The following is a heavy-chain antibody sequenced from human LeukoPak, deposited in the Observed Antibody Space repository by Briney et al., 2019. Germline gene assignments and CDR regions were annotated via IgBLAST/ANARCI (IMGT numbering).Heavy chain of an antibody. CDR3: ARWGGEGDSSGYYLYYYYYYGMDV. V-gene: IGHV3-53*01. D-gene: IGHD3-22*01. CDR2: VFSGGTT. CDR1: AFTVSSNY. J-gene: IGHJ6*02. Sequence: PGGSLRLSCAASAFTVSSNYMSWVRQAPGKGLEWVSVVFSGGTTYYADSVKGRFTISRDNSKNTLYLQMNSLRAEDTAVYYCARWGGEGDSSGYYLYYYYYYGMDVWGQGTTVTVSS.